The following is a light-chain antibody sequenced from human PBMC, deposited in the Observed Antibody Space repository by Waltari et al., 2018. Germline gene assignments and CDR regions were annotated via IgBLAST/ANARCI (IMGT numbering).Light chain of an antibody. Sequence: EIVMTQSPATLSVSPGERATLSCRASQSVSSNLAWYQQKPGQAPRLLVYGASTRATGIPARFSGSGSGTEFTLTISSLQSEDFAVYYCQQYNNWPRSLFGKGTRLEIK. J-gene: IGKJ5*01. CDR2: GAS. V-gene: IGKV3D-15*01. CDR3: QQYNNWPRSL. CDR1: QSVSSN.